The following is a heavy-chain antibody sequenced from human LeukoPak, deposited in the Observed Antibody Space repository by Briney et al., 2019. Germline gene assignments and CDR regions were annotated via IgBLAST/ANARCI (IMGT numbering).Heavy chain of an antibody. CDR1: GYTFTSYA. J-gene: IGHJ4*02. D-gene: IGHD3-22*01. V-gene: IGHV1-3*01. Sequence: GASVKVSCKASGYTFTSYAMHWVRQAPGQRLEWMGWINAGNGNTKYSQKFQGRVTITRDTSASTAYMELSSLRSEDTAVYYCARAPSPTSYYYDSSGYSFDYWGQGTLVTVSS. CDR2: INAGNGNT. CDR3: ARAPSPTSYYYDSSGYSFDY.